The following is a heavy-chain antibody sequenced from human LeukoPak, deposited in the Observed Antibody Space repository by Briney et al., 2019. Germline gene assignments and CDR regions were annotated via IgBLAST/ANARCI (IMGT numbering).Heavy chain of an antibody. CDR3: ATDGGPFDD. J-gene: IGHJ4*02. V-gene: IGHV3-7*01. D-gene: IGHD3-3*01. Sequence: GGSLRLSCAASGFTFSSYWMSWVRQPPGKGLEWVANIKQDGSEGYYVDSVKGRFTISRDNAKKSVYLQMNSLRGEDTAVYYCATDGGPFDDWGQGTLVTVSS. CDR2: IKQDGSEG. CDR1: GFTFSSYW.